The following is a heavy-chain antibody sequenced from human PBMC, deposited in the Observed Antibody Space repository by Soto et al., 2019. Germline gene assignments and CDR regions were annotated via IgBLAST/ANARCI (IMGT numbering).Heavy chain of an antibody. CDR2: VFYTGFT. J-gene: IGHJ4*02. Sequence: QLQLQASGPGLVKPSETLSLTCAVSGASISGSYYYWAWLRQSPGKGPEWIGSVFYTGFTSYDPSLESCVSVSVDTSKCQFSLKLSAVTAADTAVYYCATSQKGYNWNYFDHWGQGALVTVSS. CDR1: GASISGSYYY. CDR3: ATSQKGYNWNYFDH. D-gene: IGHD1-20*01. V-gene: IGHV4-39*01.